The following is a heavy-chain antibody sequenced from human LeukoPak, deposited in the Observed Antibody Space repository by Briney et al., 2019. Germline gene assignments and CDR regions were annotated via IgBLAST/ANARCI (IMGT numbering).Heavy chain of an antibody. CDR3: AREEVGGY. V-gene: IGHV3-30-3*01. J-gene: IGHJ4*02. Sequence: GRSLRLSCAASGFTFSSYAMHWVRQAPGRGLEWVAVISYDGSNKYYADSVKGRFTISRDNSKNTLYLQMNSLRAEDTAVYYCAREEVGGYWGQGTLVTVSS. CDR1: GFTFSSYA. CDR2: ISYDGSNK.